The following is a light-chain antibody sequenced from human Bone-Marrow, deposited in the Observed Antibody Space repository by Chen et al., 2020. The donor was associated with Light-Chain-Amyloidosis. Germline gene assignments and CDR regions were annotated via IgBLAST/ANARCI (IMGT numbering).Light chain of an antibody. V-gene: IGLV3-21*04. Sequence: SYVLTQTPSVSAAPGKTATFTCYGDNIGSKTTRWYQQRPGQAPALVIYQDSERPSGIPERFSCSTSGNSATLTISSVEVGDEADYYCQVWDTINDHPVFGGGTKLTVL. J-gene: IGLJ2*01. CDR2: QDS. CDR3: QVWDTINDHPV. CDR1: NIGSKT.